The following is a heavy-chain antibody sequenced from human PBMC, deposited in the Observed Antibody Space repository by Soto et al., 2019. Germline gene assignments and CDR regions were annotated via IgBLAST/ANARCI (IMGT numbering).Heavy chain of an antibody. Sequence: PSETLSLTCTVSGGSISSGGYYWSWIRQHPGKGLEWIGYIYYSGSTYYNPSLKSRVTISVDTSKNQFSLKLSSVTAADTAVYYCAGAKVRYGDYNYYYYRRDVWGQGTTVTVSS. CDR2: IYYSGST. V-gene: IGHV4-31*03. CDR3: AGAKVRYGDYNYYYYRRDV. D-gene: IGHD4-17*01. CDR1: GGSISSGGYY. J-gene: IGHJ6*02.